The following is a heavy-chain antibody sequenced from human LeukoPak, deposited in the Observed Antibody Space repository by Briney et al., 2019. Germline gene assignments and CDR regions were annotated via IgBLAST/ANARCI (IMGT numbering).Heavy chain of an antibody. CDR3: ARGLFAAAAAVDAFDI. D-gene: IGHD6-13*01. J-gene: IGHJ3*02. CDR1: GYTFTSYY. V-gene: IGHV1-46*01. Sequence: ASVKVSCKASGYTFTSYYMHWVRQAPGQGLEWMGIINPSGGSTSYAQKFQGRVTMTRDMSTSTAYMELRSLRSDDTAVYYCARGLFAAAAAVDAFDIWGQGTMVTVSS. CDR2: INPSGGST.